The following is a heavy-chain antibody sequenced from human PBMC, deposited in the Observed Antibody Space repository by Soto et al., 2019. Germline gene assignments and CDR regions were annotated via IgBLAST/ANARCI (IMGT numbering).Heavy chain of an antibody. CDR3: ARAYQYSSSWQWYMDV. D-gene: IGHD6-13*01. V-gene: IGHV3-48*01. J-gene: IGHJ6*03. CDR1: GFTFSSYS. CDR2: ISGSSSTI. Sequence: EVQLVESGGGLVQPGGSLRLSCAASGFTFSSYSMNWVRQAPGKGLEWVSYISGSSSTIYYADSVKGRFTISRDNAKNSLYLQMNSLRAEDTAVYYCARAYQYSSSWQWYMDVWGKGTTVTVSS.